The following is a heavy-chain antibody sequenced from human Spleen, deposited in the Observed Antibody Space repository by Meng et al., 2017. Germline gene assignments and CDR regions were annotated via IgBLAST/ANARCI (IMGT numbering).Heavy chain of an antibody. V-gene: IGHV3-23*01. D-gene: IGHD6-19*01. CDR3: AKSDLELRGWVFDL. CDR1: GFTASRYS. J-gene: IGHJ2*01. Sequence: EVQLLESGGGLVQPGGSLRLSCAASGFTASRYSMSWVRQAPGKGLEWISGVSGRGGFPYYAASVKGRFTISRDESRNTVHLQMHSLRGDETAVYYCAKSDLELRGWVFDLWGRGTLVTVSS. CDR2: VSGRGGFP.